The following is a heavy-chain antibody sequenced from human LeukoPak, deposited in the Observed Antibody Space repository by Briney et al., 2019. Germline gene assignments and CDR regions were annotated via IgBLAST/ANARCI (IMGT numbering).Heavy chain of an antibody. CDR3: ANDLGWIQLNLG. V-gene: IGHV3-23*01. J-gene: IGHJ4*02. CDR1: GFTFSNYG. Sequence: GGSLRLSCAASGFTFSNYGMNWVRHAPGKGLEWVSGITGNGGTTYYADPVKGRFTISRDNYKNTLYLQMNSLRAEDTAVYYCANDLGWIQLNLGRGQGTLVTVSS. CDR2: ITGNGGTT. D-gene: IGHD5-18*01.